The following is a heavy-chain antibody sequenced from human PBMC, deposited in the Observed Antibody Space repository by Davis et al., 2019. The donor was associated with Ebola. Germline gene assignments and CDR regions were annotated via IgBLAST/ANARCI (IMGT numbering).Heavy chain of an antibody. V-gene: IGHV4-39*07. CDR2: INHSGST. CDR3: ARNSRETWIQLWYYYGMDV. CDR1: GGSISSGDYY. Sequence: SETLSLTCTVSGGSISSGDYYWSWIRQPPGKGLEWIGEINHSGSTNYNPSLKSRVTISVDPSKNQFSLKLSSVTAADTAVYYCARNSRETWIQLWYYYGMDVWGQGTTVTVSS. D-gene: IGHD5-18*01. J-gene: IGHJ6*02.